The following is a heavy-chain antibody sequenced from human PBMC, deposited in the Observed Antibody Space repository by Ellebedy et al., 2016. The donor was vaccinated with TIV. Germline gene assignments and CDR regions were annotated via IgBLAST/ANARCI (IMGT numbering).Heavy chain of an antibody. Sequence: GGSLRLXCAASGLSVSTKYMNWVRQAPGKGLEWVSFIYTDAKSYYADSVRGRFTISRDSSKNTLYLQMDSLTDEDTAVYYCARGTYYYDSSPLEGYWGQGVLVTVSS. CDR2: IYTDAKS. J-gene: IGHJ4*02. CDR1: GLSVSTKY. CDR3: ARGTYYYDSSPLEGY. V-gene: IGHV3-66*01. D-gene: IGHD3-22*01.